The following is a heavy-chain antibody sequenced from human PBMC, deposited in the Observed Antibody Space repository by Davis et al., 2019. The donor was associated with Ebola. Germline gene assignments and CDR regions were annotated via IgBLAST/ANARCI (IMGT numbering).Heavy chain of an antibody. D-gene: IGHD1-1*01. CDR3: ARASGTGTTSSLFDY. V-gene: IGHV3-7*03. J-gene: IGHJ4*02. CDR1: GFTFRNFE. Sequence: PGGSLRLSCVASGFTFRNFEMTWVRQAPGKGLEWVANIKQDGSDKYYVDSVKGRFTISRDNSKNTLYLQMNSLRAEDTAVYYCARASGTGTTSSLFDYWGQGTLVTVSS. CDR2: IKQDGSDK.